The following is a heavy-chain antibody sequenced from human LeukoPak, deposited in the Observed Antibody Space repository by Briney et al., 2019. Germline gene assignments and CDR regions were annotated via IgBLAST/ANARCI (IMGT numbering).Heavy chain of an antibody. CDR1: GFTLINYV. CDR2: ISGSGGRT. D-gene: IGHD3-10*01. J-gene: IGHJ5*02. CDR3: AKDLEYMVRGVISAFDP. Sequence: PGGSLRLSCAASGFTLINYVVSWVRQAPGKGLEWVSGISGSGGRTYYADSVKGRFTISRDISKNTLYLQMDSLRAEDTAVYYCAKDLEYMVRGVISAFDPWGQGTLVTVSS. V-gene: IGHV3-23*01.